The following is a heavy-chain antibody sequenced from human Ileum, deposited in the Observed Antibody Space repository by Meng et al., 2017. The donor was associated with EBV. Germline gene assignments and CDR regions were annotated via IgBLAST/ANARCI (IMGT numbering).Heavy chain of an antibody. V-gene: IGHV3-11*01. J-gene: IGHJ4*02. Sequence: QVQLVESGGXXXXPXXSLXLSCAASGFTFSDYYMSWIRQAPGRGLEWISYISYSHDTIYYADSVKGRFTISRDNAKNLLYLQMNNLRAEDTAVYYCARSLEWLYFDYWGQGNLVTVSS. CDR2: ISYSHDTI. CDR1: GFTFSDYY. CDR3: ARSLEWLYFDY. D-gene: IGHD3-3*01.